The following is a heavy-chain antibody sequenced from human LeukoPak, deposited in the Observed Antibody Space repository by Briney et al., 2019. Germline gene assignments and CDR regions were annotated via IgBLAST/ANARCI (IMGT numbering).Heavy chain of an antibody. V-gene: IGHV4-59*01. Sequence: ASETLSLTCTVSGGSISSYYWGWIRQPPGKGLEWIGYIYYSGTTNYNPSLKSRVTISVDTSKNQFSLKLSSVTAADTAVYYCARGVYIAAAQYGYWGQGTLVTVSS. J-gene: IGHJ4*02. CDR1: GGSISSYY. CDR3: ARGVYIAAAQYGY. CDR2: IYYSGTT. D-gene: IGHD6-13*01.